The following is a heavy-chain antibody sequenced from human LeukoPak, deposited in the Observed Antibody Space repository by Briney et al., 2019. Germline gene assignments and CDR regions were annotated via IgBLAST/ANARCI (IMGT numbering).Heavy chain of an antibody. CDR3: ARNLVSSWVGAH. D-gene: IGHD3-16*01. CDR1: RFTFSSYS. J-gene: IGHJ4*02. Sequence: GGSLRFSCAASRFTFSSYSMNWVRQAPGKGLEWVSTISSSGSTMYYADSLKGRFTISRDNAKNSLYLQMNSLRAEDTAVYYCARNLVSSWVGAHWGQGTLVTVSS. CDR2: ISSSGSTM. V-gene: IGHV3-48*04.